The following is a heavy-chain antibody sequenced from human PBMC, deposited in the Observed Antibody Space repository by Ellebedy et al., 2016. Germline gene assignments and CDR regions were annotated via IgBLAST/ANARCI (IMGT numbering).Heavy chain of an antibody. CDR2: ISDDGSKK. J-gene: IGHJ4*02. CDR1: GFTFNDYA. CDR3: SNGGDEPDF. V-gene: IGHV3-30*18. Sequence: GGSLRLXCVGSGFTFNDYAMHWVRQALGKGLEWVAVISDDGSKKFYAESLKGRFTISRDDSKRTVYLQMNSLRREDTAVYYCSNGGDEPDFWGQGTLV.